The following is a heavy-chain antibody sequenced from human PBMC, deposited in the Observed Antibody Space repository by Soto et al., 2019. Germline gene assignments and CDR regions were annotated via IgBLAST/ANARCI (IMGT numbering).Heavy chain of an antibody. CDR3: ARHSSSWPIFDY. J-gene: IGHJ4*02. Sequence: QVQLQESGPGLVKPSETLSLTCTVSGGSIGNSYWSWIRQSPGKGLEWIGYIYYSGSSNYNPSLTSRVSISVDTSKNQFSLKLSSVPAADTAGYYWARHSSSWPIFDYWGQGTLVIGSS. CDR1: GGSIGNSY. V-gene: IGHV4-59*08. D-gene: IGHD6-13*01. CDR2: IYYSGSS.